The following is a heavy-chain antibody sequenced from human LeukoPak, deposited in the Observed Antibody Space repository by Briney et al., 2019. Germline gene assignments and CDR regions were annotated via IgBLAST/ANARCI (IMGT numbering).Heavy chain of an antibody. Sequence: PGGSLRLSCAASGFTFSSYGMHWVRQAPGKGLEWVAVVSYDGSNKYYADSVKGRFTISRDNSKNTLYLQMNSLRAGDTAVYYCAKAGDFWSGYIWAYDYWGQGALVTVSS. V-gene: IGHV3-30*18. CDR1: GFTFSSYG. J-gene: IGHJ4*02. CDR3: AKAGDFWSGYIWAYDY. CDR2: VSYDGSNK. D-gene: IGHD3-3*01.